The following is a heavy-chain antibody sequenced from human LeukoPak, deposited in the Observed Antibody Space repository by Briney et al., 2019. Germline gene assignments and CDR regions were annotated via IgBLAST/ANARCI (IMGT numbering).Heavy chain of an antibody. CDR1: GGSISSGDYY. D-gene: IGHD2-15*01. CDR3: ARGPGYCGGGTCYLHFDY. CDR2: IYYSGTT. J-gene: IGHJ4*02. Sequence: SQTLSLTCTVSGGSISSGDYYWSWIRQSPGKGLEWIGYIYYSGTTYNNPSLKSRVTISVDTSNNQFSLKLNSVAAADTAVYFCARGPGYCGGGTCYLHFDYWGQGTLVTVSS. V-gene: IGHV4-30-4*01.